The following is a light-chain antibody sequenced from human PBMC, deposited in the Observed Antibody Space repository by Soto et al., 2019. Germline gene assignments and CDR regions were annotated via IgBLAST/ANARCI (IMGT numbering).Light chain of an antibody. CDR3: QQYNNWPPYT. V-gene: IGKV3-15*01. CDR1: QSVSSN. J-gene: IGKJ2*01. CDR2: VAS. Sequence: EIVMTQSPATLSVSPGERATLSCRASQSVSSNLAWYQQKPGQAPRLLIYVASTRATGIPARFSGSGSGTEFTLTISSLQSEDFAVYYRQQYNNWPPYTFGQGTKLEIK.